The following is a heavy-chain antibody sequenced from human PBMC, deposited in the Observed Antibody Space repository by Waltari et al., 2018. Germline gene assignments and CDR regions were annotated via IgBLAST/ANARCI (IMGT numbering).Heavy chain of an antibody. CDR2: SYPADSDT. D-gene: IGHD1-26*01. V-gene: IGHV5-51*01. CDR1: GYTFKSYW. CDR3: ARHHRDGARHPDY. Sequence: EVQLVQSGPEVKKSGESLRLSCKVSGYTFKSYWFGWVRQRPGQGLEWMGLSYPADSDTRYRPSFQGHVTMSVDQSEGILYLQWSSLQPSDTAMYFCARHHRDGARHPDYWGQGTLVTVSS. J-gene: IGHJ4*02.